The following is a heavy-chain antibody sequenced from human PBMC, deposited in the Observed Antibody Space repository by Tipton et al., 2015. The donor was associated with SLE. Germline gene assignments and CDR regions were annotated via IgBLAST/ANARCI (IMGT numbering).Heavy chain of an antibody. J-gene: IGHJ6*02. V-gene: IGHV4-39*07. CDR3: ARNYVGAAAASSGMDV. D-gene: IGHD6-13*01. Sequence: TLSLTCTVSGGSISSGGYYWSWIRQPPGKGLEWIGEINHSGSTNYNPSLKSRVTISVDTSKNQFSLKLSSVTAADTAVYYCARNYVGAAAASSGMDVWGQGTTVTVSS. CDR1: GGSISSGGYY. CDR2: INHSGST.